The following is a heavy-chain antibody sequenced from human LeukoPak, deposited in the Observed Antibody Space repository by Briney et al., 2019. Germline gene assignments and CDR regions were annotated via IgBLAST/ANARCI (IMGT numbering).Heavy chain of an antibody. Sequence: GGSLRLSCAASGFTFSSYSMSWVRQAPGKGLEWVANIKQDGSEKNYVGSVKGRFTISRDNSKNTLYLQMNSLRAEDTAVYYCAKDLGRVYGDYLNPDYWGQGTLVTVSS. CDR1: GFTFSSYS. D-gene: IGHD4-17*01. CDR3: AKDLGRVYGDYLNPDY. J-gene: IGHJ4*02. V-gene: IGHV3-7*01. CDR2: IKQDGSEK.